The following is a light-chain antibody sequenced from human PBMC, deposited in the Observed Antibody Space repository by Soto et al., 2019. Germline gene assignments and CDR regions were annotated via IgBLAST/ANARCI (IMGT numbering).Light chain of an antibody. Sequence: DIQMTQSPSSLSASVGDRVTITCRASQGISSFLAWYQQKPGKAPNLLMYAASTLQSGVPSRFSGSGSGADFTLTFSSLQPEDFATYYCQQSYSNPLTFGGGTKVDIK. CDR2: AAS. J-gene: IGKJ4*01. V-gene: IGKV1-39*01. CDR3: QQSYSNPLT. CDR1: QGISSF.